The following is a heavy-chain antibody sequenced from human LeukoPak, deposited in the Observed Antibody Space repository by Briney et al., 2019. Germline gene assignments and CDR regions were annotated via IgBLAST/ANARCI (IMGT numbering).Heavy chain of an antibody. CDR3: AREVSSGWFLDY. Sequence: GGSLRLSCAASGFTFSSYWMNWVRQAPGKGLVWVSRIACDGSSTTYADSVKGRFSISRDNAKNTLYLQMNSLRAEDTAVYYCAREVSSGWFLDYWGQGTLVTVSS. CDR1: GFTFSSYW. CDR2: IACDGSST. D-gene: IGHD6-19*01. V-gene: IGHV3-74*01. J-gene: IGHJ4*02.